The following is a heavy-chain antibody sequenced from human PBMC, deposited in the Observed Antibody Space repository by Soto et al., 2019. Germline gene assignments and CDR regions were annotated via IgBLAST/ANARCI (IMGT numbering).Heavy chain of an antibody. D-gene: IGHD4-17*01. CDR3: ARGDYGDYGWYFDL. J-gene: IGHJ2*01. Sequence: EVQLVESGGGLIQPGGSLRLSCAASGFTVTNKYMTWVRQAPGKGLEWVSLIYSGGATSYADSVKGRFTISRDNSKDIRYRQMNSLRAEDTAVYYCARGDYGDYGWYFDLWGRGTLVTVSS. CDR1: GFTVTNKY. V-gene: IGHV3-53*01. CDR2: IYSGGAT.